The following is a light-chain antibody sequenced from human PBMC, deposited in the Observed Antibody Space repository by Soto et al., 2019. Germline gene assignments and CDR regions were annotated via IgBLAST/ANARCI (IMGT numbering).Light chain of an antibody. CDR1: QGINTF. Sequence: AIQLTHSPSSLSASVGDRVTITCRASQGINTFLAWYQQKPGKAPKLLIHAASSLESGVPTRFSGSGSGTDFTFTISSLQAEDFATYYCLQDYSYPWTFGQGTKVDIK. V-gene: IGKV1-6*01. CDR2: AAS. CDR3: LQDYSYPWT. J-gene: IGKJ1*01.